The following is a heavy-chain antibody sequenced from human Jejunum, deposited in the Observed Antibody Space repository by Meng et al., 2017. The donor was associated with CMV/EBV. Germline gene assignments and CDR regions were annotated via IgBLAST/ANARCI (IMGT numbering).Heavy chain of an antibody. V-gene: IGHV3-15*01. CDR1: GLTFTNAC. Sequence: SGLTFTNACISWCRQAPGKGLEWVGRIKHEADGGTIDYAAPVKGRFTISRDDSIKTVYLQMNSLKTDDTAVYYCAAGTGMTDFDYWGQGTRVTVSS. CDR2: IKHEADGGTI. CDR3: AAGTGMTDFDY. D-gene: IGHD1-1*01. J-gene: IGHJ4*02.